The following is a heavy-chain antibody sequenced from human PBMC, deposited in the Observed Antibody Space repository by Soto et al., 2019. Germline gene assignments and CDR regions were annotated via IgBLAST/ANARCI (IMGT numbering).Heavy chain of an antibody. CDR3: AKTDPGGRCSGICYPDY. CDR2: ISFDSTNK. V-gene: IGHV3-30*18. D-gene: IGHD2-15*01. J-gene: IGHJ4*02. CDR1: GFTFSTHA. Sequence: QVHLVESGGGVVQPGQSLRLSCAASGFTFSTHAMHWLRQAPGKGLEWVAIISFDSTNKFYADSVKGRFTISRDNSMNTLSLQMNSLRPEDTAVYYCAKTDPGGRCSGICYPDYWGQGTLVTVSS.